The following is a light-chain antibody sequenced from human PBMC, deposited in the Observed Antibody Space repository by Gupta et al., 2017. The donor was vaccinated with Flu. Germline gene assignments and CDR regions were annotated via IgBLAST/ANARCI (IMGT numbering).Light chain of an antibody. CDR3: QSYNSSQSGWV. Sequence: QSVLTQPLSVSGAPGPTVTISCTGSSINIGGGYDVHWYQKLPGTAPNLLIYGNSNRPSGVADRFSGSKSGTSASLAIAGLEAEDEADYYCQSYNSSQSGWVFGGGTKLTVL. J-gene: IGLJ3*02. CDR1: SINIGGGYD. CDR2: GNS. V-gene: IGLV1-40*01.